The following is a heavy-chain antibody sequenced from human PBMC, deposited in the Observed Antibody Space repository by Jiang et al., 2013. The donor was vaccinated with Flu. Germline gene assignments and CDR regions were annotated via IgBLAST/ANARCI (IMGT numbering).Heavy chain of an antibody. V-gene: IGHV1-8*01. J-gene: IGHJ5*02. Sequence: GAEVKKPGASVKVSCKASGYTFTSYDINWVRQATGQGLEWMGWMNPNSGNTGYAQKFQGRVTMTRNTSISTAYMELSSLRSEDTAVYYCASEVVAAISNNWFDPWGQGTLVTVSS. CDR1: GYTFTSYD. CDR3: ASEVVAAISNNWFDP. CDR2: MNPNSGNT. D-gene: IGHD2-15*01.